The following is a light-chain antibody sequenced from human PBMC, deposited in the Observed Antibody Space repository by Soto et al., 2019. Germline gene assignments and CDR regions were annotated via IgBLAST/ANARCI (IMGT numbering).Light chain of an antibody. J-gene: IGLJ1*01. CDR3: AAWDASLGGFYV. CDR1: RSSVGSNT. V-gene: IGLV1-44*01. CDR2: SNN. Sequence: QSVLTQPPSASGTPGQRVTISCSGSRSSVGSNTVNWYQHLPGTAPKLLIYSNNHRPSGVPDRFSSSKPGASAPLAISGLQSEDEGDYYCAAWDASLGGFYVFGSGTKVTVL.